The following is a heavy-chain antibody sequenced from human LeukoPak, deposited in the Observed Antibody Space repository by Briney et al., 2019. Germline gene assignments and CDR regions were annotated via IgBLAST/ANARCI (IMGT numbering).Heavy chain of an antibody. D-gene: IGHD3-10*02. J-gene: IGHJ6*04. CDR2: ISSSSSTI. Sequence: GGSLRPSCAASGFTFSSYSMNWVRQAPGKGLEWVSYISSSSSTIYYADSVKGRFTISRDNAKNSLYLQMNSLRAEDTAVYYCAELGITMIGGVWGKGTTVTISS. V-gene: IGHV3-48*04. CDR3: AELGITMIGGV. CDR1: GFTFSSYS.